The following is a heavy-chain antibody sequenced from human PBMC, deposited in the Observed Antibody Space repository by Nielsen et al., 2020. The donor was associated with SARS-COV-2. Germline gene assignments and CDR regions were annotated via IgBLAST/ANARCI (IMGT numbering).Heavy chain of an antibody. V-gene: IGHV4-34*01. D-gene: IGHD3-3*01. CDR2: IYYSGST. Sequence: SETLSLTCAVYGGSFSGYYWGWIRQPPGKGLEWIGSIYYSGSTYYNPSLKSRVTISVDTSKSQFSLKLSSVTAADTAVYYCARGPYYDFWSGYPCWGQGTLVTVSS. CDR3: ARGPYYDFWSGYPC. CDR1: GGSFSGYY. J-gene: IGHJ4*02.